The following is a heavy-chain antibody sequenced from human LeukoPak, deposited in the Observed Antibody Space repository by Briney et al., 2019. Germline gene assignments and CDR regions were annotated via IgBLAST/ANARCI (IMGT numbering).Heavy chain of an antibody. D-gene: IGHD2-2*01. V-gene: IGHV3-43*01. J-gene: IGHJ4*02. CDR2: ITWDGGTT. CDR3: TKDRYCTTTSCPLDY. CDR1: GFTFDDYT. Sequence: PGGSLRLSCAASGFTFDDYTFHWVRQAPGKGLEWVSLITWDGGTTYYADSVKGRSTISTDNSKNSVYLQMNSLRTEDTALYYCTKDRYCTTTSCPLDYWGQGTLVTVSS.